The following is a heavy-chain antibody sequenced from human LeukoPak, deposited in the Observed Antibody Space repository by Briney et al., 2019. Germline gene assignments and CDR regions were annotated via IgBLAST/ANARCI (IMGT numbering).Heavy chain of an antibody. D-gene: IGHD3-22*01. CDR3: AKEPRYYYDSSGYGDY. CDR2: ISGSGGST. J-gene: IGHJ4*02. CDR1: GFTFSSYA. V-gene: IGHV3-23*01. Sequence: GGSLRLSCAASGFTFSSYAMSWVRQAPGKGLEWVSAISGSGGSTYYADSVKGRFTISRDNSKNTLYLQMNSLRAEDTAVYYCAKEPRYYYDSSGYGDYWGQGTLVTVSS.